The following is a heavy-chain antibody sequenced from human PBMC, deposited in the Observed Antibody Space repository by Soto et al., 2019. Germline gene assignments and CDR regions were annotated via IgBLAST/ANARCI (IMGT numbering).Heavy chain of an antibody. Sequence: PGESLKISCKVSEYSFTSYWIGWVRQVPGKGLEWMGIIYPGDSDTRYSPSFQGQVTISADKSISTAYLQWSSLKASDTAMYYCARRTGPNIYYYCGMDVWGQGTMVTVSS. J-gene: IGHJ6*02. CDR3: ARRTGPNIYYYCGMDV. V-gene: IGHV5-51*01. CDR2: IYPGDSDT. CDR1: EYSFTSYW. D-gene: IGHD2-8*02.